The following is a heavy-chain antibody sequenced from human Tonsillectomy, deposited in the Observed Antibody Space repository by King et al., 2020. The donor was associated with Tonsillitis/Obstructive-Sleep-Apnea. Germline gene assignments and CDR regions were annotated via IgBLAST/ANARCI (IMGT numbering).Heavy chain of an antibody. J-gene: IGHJ4*02. V-gene: IGHV3-11*05. CDR1: GFTFSDYY. CDR3: ARESSPPGSYEY. CDR2: ISSSSSYT. D-gene: IGHD3-10*01. Sequence: VQLVESGGGLVKPGGSLRLSCAASGFTFSDYYMSWIRQAPGKGLEWVSYISSSSSYTNYADSVKGRFTISRDNAKNSLYLQMNSLRAEDTAVYYCARESSPPGSYEYWGQGTLVTVSS.